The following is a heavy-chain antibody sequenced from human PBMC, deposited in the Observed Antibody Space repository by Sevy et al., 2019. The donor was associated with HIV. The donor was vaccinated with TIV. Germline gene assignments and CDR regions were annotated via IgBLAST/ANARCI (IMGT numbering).Heavy chain of an antibody. V-gene: IGHV1-24*01. J-gene: IGHJ4*02. D-gene: IGHD3-22*01. CDR2: FDPEDGET. CDR3: ATAREYYQDSSGYLDF. Sequence: ASVKVSCKVSGYTRTGLSMHWVRPAPGKGLEWIGRFDPEDGETIYAQNFQGRVTLTEDTSRDTAYMELSSLRYDDTAVYYCATAREYYQDSSGYLDFWGQGTLVTVSS. CDR1: GYTRTGLS.